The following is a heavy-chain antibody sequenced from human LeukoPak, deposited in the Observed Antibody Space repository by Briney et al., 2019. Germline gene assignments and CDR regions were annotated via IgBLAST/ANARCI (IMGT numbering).Heavy chain of an antibody. J-gene: IGHJ3*02. V-gene: IGHV3-30*03. CDR2: ISSDGSNK. CDR3: ARDQFVLESQLERLDFAFDI. Sequence: GGSLRLSCAASGFTFTTNWMTWVRQAPGKGLEWVAVISSDGSNKYYADSVKGRFTISRDNSKNTLYLQMNSLRAEDTAVYYCARDQFVLESQLERLDFAFDIWGQGTMVTVSS. D-gene: IGHD1-1*01. CDR1: GFTFTTNW.